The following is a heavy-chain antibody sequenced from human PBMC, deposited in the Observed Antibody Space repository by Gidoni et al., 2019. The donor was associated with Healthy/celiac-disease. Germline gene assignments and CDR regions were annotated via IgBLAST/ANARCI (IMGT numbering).Heavy chain of an antibody. J-gene: IGHJ4*02. CDR3: ARIQAELFSYCSSTSCPPANFDY. CDR2: IFSNDEK. Sequence: QVTLKESGPVLVKPTETLTLTCTVSGFSLSNARMGVSWIRQPPGKALEWLAHIFSNDEKSYSTSLKSRLTISKDTSKSQVVLTMTNMDPVDTATYYCARIQAELFSYCSSTSCPPANFDYWGQGTLVTVSS. CDR1: GFSLSNARMG. D-gene: IGHD2-2*01. V-gene: IGHV2-26*01.